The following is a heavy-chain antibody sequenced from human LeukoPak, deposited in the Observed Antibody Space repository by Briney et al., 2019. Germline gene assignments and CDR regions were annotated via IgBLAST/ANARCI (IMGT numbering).Heavy chain of an antibody. CDR1: GFTFSSYW. V-gene: IGHV3-74*01. CDR3: GRGIFDYGDHYFDY. J-gene: IGHJ4*02. D-gene: IGHD4-17*01. CDR2: INSDGSST. Sequence: PGGSLRLSXAASGFTFSSYWMHWVCQAPGKGLVWVSRINSDGSSTSYADSVKGRFTISRDNAKNTLYPQMNSLRAEDTAVYYCGRGIFDYGDHYFDYWGQGTLVTVSS.